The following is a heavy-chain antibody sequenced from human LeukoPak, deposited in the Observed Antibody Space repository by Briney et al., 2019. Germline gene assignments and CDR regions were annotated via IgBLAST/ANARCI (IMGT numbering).Heavy chain of an antibody. CDR1: GGSVSSGSYY. CDR2: IYYSGST. Sequence: SETLSPTCTVSGGSVSSGSYYWSWIRQPPGKGLEWIGYIYYSGSTNYNPSLKSRVTISVDTSKNQFSLKLSSVTAADTAVYYCARDDAYGDYSMDVWGQGTTVTVSS. CDR3: ARDDAYGDYSMDV. D-gene: IGHD4-17*01. J-gene: IGHJ6*02. V-gene: IGHV4-61*01.